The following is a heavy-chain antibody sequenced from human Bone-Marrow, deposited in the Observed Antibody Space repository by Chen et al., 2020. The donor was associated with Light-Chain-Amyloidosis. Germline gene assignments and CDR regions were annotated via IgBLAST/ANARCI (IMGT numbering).Heavy chain of an antibody. CDR2: VSGSTVST. V-gene: IGHV3-23*04. Sequence: EVQLVESGGGLVQTGGSLRLYCATSGFNFSSFGMSWVRQAPGKGLEWVSTVSGSTVSTYYAGAVKGRFIISRDNSKSTLYLQMNSLRAGDTAVYFCTRKGGYFDFWGQGSLVTVSS. CDR1: GFNFSSFG. CDR3: TRKGGYFDF. D-gene: IGHD3-10*01. J-gene: IGHJ4*02.